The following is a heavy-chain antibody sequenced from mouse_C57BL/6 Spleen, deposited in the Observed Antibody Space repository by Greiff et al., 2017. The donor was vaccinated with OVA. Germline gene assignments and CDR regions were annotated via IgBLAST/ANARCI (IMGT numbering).Heavy chain of an antibody. J-gene: IGHJ4*01. V-gene: IGHV2-3*01. CDR2: IWGDGST. CDR3: AAHYGSSYYYAMDY. CDR1: GFSLTSYG. D-gene: IGHD1-1*01. Sequence: VKVVESGPGLVAPSQSLSITCTVSGFSLTSYGVSWVRQPPGKGLEWLGVIWGDGSTNYHSALISRLSISKDNSKSQVFLKLNSLQTDDTATYYCAAHYGSSYYYAMDYWGQGTSVTVSS.